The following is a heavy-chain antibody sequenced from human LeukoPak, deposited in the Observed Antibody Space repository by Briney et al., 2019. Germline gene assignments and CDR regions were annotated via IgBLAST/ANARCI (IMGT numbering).Heavy chain of an antibody. Sequence: PGGSLRLSCAASGFTFSSYSMNWVRQAPGKGLEWVSSISSSSNIYYADSVKGRFAISRDNAKNSLYLQMNSLRAEDTAVYYCARGAGYCTSTSCHLWSDYWGQGTLVTVTS. CDR2: ISSSSNI. V-gene: IGHV3-21*06. CDR3: ARGAGYCTSTSCHLWSDY. J-gene: IGHJ4*02. CDR1: GFTFSSYS. D-gene: IGHD2-2*01.